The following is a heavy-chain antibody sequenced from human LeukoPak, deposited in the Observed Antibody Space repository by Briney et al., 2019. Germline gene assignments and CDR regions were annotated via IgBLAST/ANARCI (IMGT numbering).Heavy chain of an antibody. CDR2: ISSSSSYI. J-gene: IGHJ5*02. D-gene: IGHD3-10*01. CDR1: GFTFSSYS. Sequence: GGSLRLSCAASGFTFSSYSMNWVRQAPGKGLEWVSSISSSSSYIYYAYSVKGRFTISRDNSKNTLYLQMNSLRAEDTAVYYCAKDQGGYDGSGSYWAPWGQGTLVTVSS. CDR3: AKDQGGYDGSGSYWAP. V-gene: IGHV3-21*04.